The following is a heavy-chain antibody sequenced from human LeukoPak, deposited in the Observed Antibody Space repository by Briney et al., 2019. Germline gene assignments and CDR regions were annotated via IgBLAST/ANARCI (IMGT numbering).Heavy chain of an antibody. V-gene: IGHV4-4*02. CDR3: ASLRYFDWLLLPRWFDP. Sequence: SETLSLTCAVSGGSISTGNWWSWVRQSPDKGLEWIGEIYHSGSSNYNPSLKSRVTMSIDNSKHHFSLSLTSVTAADTAVYYCASLRYFDWLLLPRWFDPWGQGTLVTVSS. CDR1: GGSISTGNW. CDR2: IYHSGSS. J-gene: IGHJ5*02. D-gene: IGHD3-9*01.